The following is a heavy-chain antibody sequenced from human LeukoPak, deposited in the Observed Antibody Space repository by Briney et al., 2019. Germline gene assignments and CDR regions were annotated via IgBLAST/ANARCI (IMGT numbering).Heavy chain of an antibody. CDR2: INHSGST. Sequence: PSETLSLTCAVYGGSFSGYYWSWIRQPPGKGLEWIGEINHSGSTNYNPSLKSRVTISVDTSKNQFSLKLSSVTAADTAVYYCARLPPTMVRGVRVYYYYMDVWGKGTTVTISS. J-gene: IGHJ6*03. CDR3: ARLPPTMVRGVRVYYYYMDV. CDR1: GGSFSGYY. D-gene: IGHD3-10*01. V-gene: IGHV4-34*01.